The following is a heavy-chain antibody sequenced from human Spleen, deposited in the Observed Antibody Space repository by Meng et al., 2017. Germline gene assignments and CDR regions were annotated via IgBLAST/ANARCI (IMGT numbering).Heavy chain of an antibody. Sequence: VEVVEAGGGLVKPGGFLRLSFAGSGITFSSAWMSWVRQAPGKGLEWVGRIKSKTDGGTTDYAATVNGRFTISRDDSKNTLYLQMNSLKNEDTAVYYCTTRMGFQHWGQGTLVTVSS. CDR3: TTRMGFQH. V-gene: IGHV3-15*01. J-gene: IGHJ1*01. CDR2: IKSKTDGGTT. D-gene: IGHD2-8*01. CDR1: GITFSSAW.